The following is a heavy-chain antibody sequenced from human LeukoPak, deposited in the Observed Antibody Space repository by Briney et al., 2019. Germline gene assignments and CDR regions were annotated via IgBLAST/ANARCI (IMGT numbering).Heavy chain of an antibody. CDR2: ISYDESNK. J-gene: IGHJ4*02. CDR1: GFTFSSYG. D-gene: IGHD5-18*01. CDR3: ATYRQVLLPFES. Sequence: PGRSLRLSCAASGFTFSSYGMHWVRRVPGKGLEWVALISYDESNKYYVDSVKGRFTISRDNSKSTLSLQMNSLRAEDTAIYYCATYRQVLLPFESWGQGTLVTVSS. V-gene: IGHV3-30*03.